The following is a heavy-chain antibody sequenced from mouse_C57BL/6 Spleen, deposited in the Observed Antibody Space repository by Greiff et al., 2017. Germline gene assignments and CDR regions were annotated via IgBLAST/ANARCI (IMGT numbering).Heavy chain of an antibody. J-gene: IGHJ4*01. CDR1: GFTFSDYG. CDR3: ARTITDPFYYAMDY. Sequence: EVMLVESGGGLVKPGGSLKLSCAASGFTFSDYGMHWVRQAPEKGLEWVAYISSGSSTIYYADTVKGRFTISRDNAKNTLFLQMTSLRSEDTAMYYCARTITDPFYYAMDYWGQGTSVTVSS. V-gene: IGHV5-17*01. CDR2: ISSGSSTI. D-gene: IGHD1-3*01.